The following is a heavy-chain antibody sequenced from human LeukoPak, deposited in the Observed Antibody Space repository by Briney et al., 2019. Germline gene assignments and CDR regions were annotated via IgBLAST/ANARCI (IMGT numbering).Heavy chain of an antibody. CDR3: VRERRGRSMGYFDY. CDR2: ISYDGSNK. V-gene: IGHV3-30-3*01. CDR1: GFTFSSYA. D-gene: IGHD1-26*01. J-gene: IGHJ4*02. Sequence: GGSLRLSCAASGFTFSSYAMRWVRQAPGKGLEWVAVISYDGSNKYYADSVKGRFTISRDNSKNTLYLQMNSLRAEDTAVYYCVRERRGRSMGYFDYWGQGTLVTVSS.